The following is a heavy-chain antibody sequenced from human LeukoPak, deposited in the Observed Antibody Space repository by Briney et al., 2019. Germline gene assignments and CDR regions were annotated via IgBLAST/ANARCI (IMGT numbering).Heavy chain of an antibody. D-gene: IGHD4-17*01. Sequence: GGSLRLSCAASGFTFSSYGMHWVRQAPGKGLEWVAYIQYDGSNEQYADSVKGRFTISRDNSKNTLYLQMNSLRVEDTAVYYCANLLATVTNQTVWGQGTLVTVSS. V-gene: IGHV3-30*02. CDR2: IQYDGSNE. CDR3: ANLLATVTNQTV. CDR1: GFTFSSYG. J-gene: IGHJ4*02.